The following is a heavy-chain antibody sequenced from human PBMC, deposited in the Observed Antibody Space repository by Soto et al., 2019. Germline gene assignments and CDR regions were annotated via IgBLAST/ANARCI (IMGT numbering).Heavy chain of an antibody. V-gene: IGHV3-48*02. Sequence: EVQLVESGGGLVQPGGSLRLSCEASGFTFSSNGMNWVRQAPGKGLEWVAVISIGSSTINYADTVRCRFTISRDNAKHSLYMRMISPRDADTSFYYCARDGGVYDSDIRDLFPHLDFWGEGTVVPVTP. CDR3: ARDGGVYDSDIRDLFPHLDF. D-gene: IGHD3-22*01. CDR2: ISIGSSTI. J-gene: IGHJ4*02. CDR1: GFTFSSNG.